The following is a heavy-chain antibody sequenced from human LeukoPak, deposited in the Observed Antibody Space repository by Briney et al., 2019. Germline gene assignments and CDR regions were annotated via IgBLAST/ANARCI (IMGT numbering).Heavy chain of an antibody. V-gene: IGHV1-69*04. CDR1: GGTFSSYA. J-gene: IGHJ4*02. CDR3: ARGVGSGWAYFDY. CDR2: IIPIFGIA. D-gene: IGHD6-19*01. Sequence: SVKVSCKASGGTFSSYAISWVRQAPGQGLEWMGRIIPIFGIANYAQKFQGRVTITADKSTSTAYMELSSLRSEDTAVYYCARGVGSGWAYFDYRGQGTLVTVSS.